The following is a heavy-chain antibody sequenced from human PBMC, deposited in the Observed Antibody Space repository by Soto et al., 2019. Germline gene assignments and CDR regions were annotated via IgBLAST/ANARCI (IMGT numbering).Heavy chain of an antibody. CDR2: IIPIFGTA. V-gene: IGHV1-69*13. D-gene: IGHD1-1*01. J-gene: IGHJ5*02. CDR1: GGTFSSCA. Sequence: SVKVSCKASGGTFSSCAISWVRQAPGQGLEWMGGIIPIFGTANYAQKFQGRVTITADESTSTAYMELSSLRSEDTAVYYCARGTTGTTNWFDPWGQGTLVTVSS. CDR3: ARGTTGTTNWFDP.